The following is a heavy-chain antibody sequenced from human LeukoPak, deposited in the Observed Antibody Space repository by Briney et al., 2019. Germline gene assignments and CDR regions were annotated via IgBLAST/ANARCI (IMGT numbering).Heavy chain of an antibody. CDR2: INHSGST. J-gene: IGHJ4*02. V-gene: IGHV4-34*01. D-gene: IGHD6-19*01. Sequence: PSETLSLTCAVYGGSFSGYYWSWIRQPPGKGLEWIGEINHSGSTNYNPSIKSRVTISVDTSKNQFSLKLSSVTAADTAVYYCARAGDAVAVFDYWGQGTLVTVSS. CDR1: GGSFSGYY. CDR3: ARAGDAVAVFDY.